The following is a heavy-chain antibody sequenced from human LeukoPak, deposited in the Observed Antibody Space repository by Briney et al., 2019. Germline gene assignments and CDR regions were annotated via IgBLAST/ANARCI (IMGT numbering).Heavy chain of an antibody. CDR3: AREHSSGQDAFDI. D-gene: IGHD6-19*01. Sequence: GGSLRLSCAASGFTVSSNYMSWVRQAPGKGLEWVSVIYSGGSTYYADSVKGRFTISRDNSKNTLYLQMNSLRAEDTAVYYCAREHSSGQDAFDIWGQGTMVTVSS. J-gene: IGHJ3*02. V-gene: IGHV3-53*01. CDR1: GFTVSSNY. CDR2: IYSGGST.